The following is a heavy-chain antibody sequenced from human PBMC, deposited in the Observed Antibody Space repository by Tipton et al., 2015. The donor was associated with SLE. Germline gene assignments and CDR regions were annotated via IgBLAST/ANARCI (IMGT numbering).Heavy chain of an antibody. V-gene: IGHV4-39*01. Sequence: TLSLTCTISGGSVSSSAYYWGWIRRPPGKGLEWVATFYYRGRTFYNPSLKSRVTISVDTSKNQFSLKLSSVTAADTAVYYCATQGYYDSSFDYWGQGTLVTVSS. CDR2: FYYRGRT. D-gene: IGHD3-16*01. CDR1: GGSVSSSAYY. J-gene: IGHJ4*02. CDR3: ATQGYYDSSFDY.